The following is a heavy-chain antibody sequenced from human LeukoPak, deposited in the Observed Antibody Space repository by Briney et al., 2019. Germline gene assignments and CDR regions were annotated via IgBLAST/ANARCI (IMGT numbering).Heavy chain of an antibody. CDR2: ISGSGGST. Sequence: GGSLRLSCAASGFTFSSYAMSWVRQAPGKGLEWVPAISGSGGSTYYADSVKGRFTISRDNSKNTLYLQMNSLRAEDTAVYYCALDFWSVFDYWGQGTLVTVSS. J-gene: IGHJ4*02. CDR1: GFTFSSYA. CDR3: ALDFWSVFDY. V-gene: IGHV3-23*01. D-gene: IGHD3-3*01.